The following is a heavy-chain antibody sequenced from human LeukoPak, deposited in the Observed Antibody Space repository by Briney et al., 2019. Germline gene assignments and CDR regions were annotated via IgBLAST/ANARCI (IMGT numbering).Heavy chain of an antibody. CDR2: IIPIFGTA. Sequence: SVNVSCKASGGTFSIYAISWVRQAPGQGLEWVGGIIPIFGTANYAQKFQGRVTITADESTSTAYMELSSLRSEDTAVYYCAREHIVATIDLGHYGMDVWGQGTTVTVSS. D-gene: IGHD5-12*01. CDR1: GGTFSIYA. J-gene: IGHJ6*02. CDR3: AREHIVATIDLGHYGMDV. V-gene: IGHV1-69*13.